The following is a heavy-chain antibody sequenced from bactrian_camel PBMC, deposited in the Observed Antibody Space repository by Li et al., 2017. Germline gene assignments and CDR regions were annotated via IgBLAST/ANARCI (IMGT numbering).Heavy chain of an antibody. CDR1: GFTFSNYY. CDR2: INLGSTT. Sequence: VQLVESGGGLVQPGGSPRLSCAASGFTFSNYYMSWVRQAPGKGLEWVSGINLGSTTYYADSVKGRFTISQEHAKNTVYLQMNSLKPEDTDTYYCAPIHRAIVGRGSNYWGQGTQVTVS. CDR3: APIHRAIVGRGSNY. V-gene: IGHV3S40*01. J-gene: IGHJ4*01.